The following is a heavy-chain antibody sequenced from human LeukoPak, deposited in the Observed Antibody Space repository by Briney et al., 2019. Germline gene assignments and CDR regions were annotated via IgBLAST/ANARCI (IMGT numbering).Heavy chain of an antibody. D-gene: IGHD1-1*01. CDR1: GGSISSGGYY. CDR2: IYYCGST. Sequence: TLSLTCTVSGGSISSGGYYWSWIRQHPGKGLEWIGYIYYCGSTYYNPSLKSRVTISVDTSKNQFSLKLSSVTAADTAVYYCAREERSWYFDLWGRGTLVTVSS. J-gene: IGHJ2*01. V-gene: IGHV4-31*03. CDR3: AREERSWYFDL.